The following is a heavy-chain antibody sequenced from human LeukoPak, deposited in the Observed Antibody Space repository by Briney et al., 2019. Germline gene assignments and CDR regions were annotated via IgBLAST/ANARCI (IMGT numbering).Heavy chain of an antibody. CDR2: IYYSGST. J-gene: IGHJ4*02. CDR1: GGSISSGGYY. Sequence: SRTLSLTCTVSGGSISSGGYYWSWIRQHPGKGLEWIGYIYYSGSTYYNPSLKSRVTISVDTSKNQFSLKLSSVTAADTAVYYCARRPVLAPPDYWGQGTLVTVSS. D-gene: IGHD3-3*02. V-gene: IGHV4-31*03. CDR3: ARRPVLAPPDY.